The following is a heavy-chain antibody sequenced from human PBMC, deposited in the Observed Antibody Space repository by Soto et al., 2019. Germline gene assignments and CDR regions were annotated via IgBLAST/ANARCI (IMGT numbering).Heavy chain of an antibody. CDR3: TTVRKNWNDVYFDY. CDR2: IKSKTDGGTT. D-gene: IGHD1-1*01. V-gene: IGHV3-15*01. Sequence: EVQLVESGGGLVKPGGSLRLSCAASGFTFSNAWMSWVRQAPGKGLEWVGRIKSKTDGGTTDYAAPVKGRFTISRDDSKNTLYLQMNSLKTEYTAVYYCTTVRKNWNDVYFDYWGQGTMVTVSS. CDR1: GFTFSNAW. J-gene: IGHJ4*02.